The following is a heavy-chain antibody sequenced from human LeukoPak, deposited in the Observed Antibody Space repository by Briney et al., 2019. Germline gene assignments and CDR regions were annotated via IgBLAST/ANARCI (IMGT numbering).Heavy chain of an antibody. D-gene: IGHD1-26*01. CDR2: INAGNGNT. Sequence: GASVKVSCKASGYTFTIYAMHWVRQAPGQRLEWMGWINAGNGNTKYSQKFQGRVTITRDTSASTAYMELSSLRSEDTAVYYCARGPRQWELLLGTFDYWGQGTLVTVPS. CDR3: ARGPRQWELLLGTFDY. V-gene: IGHV1-3*01. J-gene: IGHJ4*02. CDR1: GYTFTIYA.